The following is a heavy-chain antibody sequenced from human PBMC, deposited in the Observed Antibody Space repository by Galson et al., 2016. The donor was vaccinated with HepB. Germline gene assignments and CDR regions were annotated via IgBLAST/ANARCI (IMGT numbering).Heavy chain of an antibody. CDR3: ARGPLCSGGFCYSGGWFDP. CDR1: GGAISSNY. V-gene: IGHV4-59*01. J-gene: IGHJ5*02. CDR2: IYNSGIT. Sequence: SETLSLTCTVSGGAISSNYLSWIRQTPGKGLEWIGNIYNSGITHTKASLQSRVTISVDTSKNQISLRLSSVTAADTAVYYCARGPLCSGGFCYSGGWFDPWGQGTLVTVSS. D-gene: IGHD2-15*01.